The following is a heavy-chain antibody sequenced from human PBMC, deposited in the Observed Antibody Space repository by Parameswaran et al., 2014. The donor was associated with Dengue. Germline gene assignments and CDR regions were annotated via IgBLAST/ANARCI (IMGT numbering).Heavy chain of an antibody. Sequence: VRQAPGKGLEWVSSISSSSSYIYYADSVKGRFTISRDNAKNSLYLQMNSLRAEDTAVYYCARDALYDFWSGYSSFDYWGQGTLVTVSS. D-gene: IGHD3-3*01. V-gene: IGHV3-21*01. CDR2: ISSSSSYI. J-gene: IGHJ4*02. CDR3: ARDALYDFWSGYSSFDY.